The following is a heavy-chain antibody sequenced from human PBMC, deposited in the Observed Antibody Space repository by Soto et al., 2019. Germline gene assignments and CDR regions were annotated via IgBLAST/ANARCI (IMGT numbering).Heavy chain of an antibody. J-gene: IGHJ6*02. V-gene: IGHV3-30*18. Sequence: GSLRLSCAASGFTFSSHGMHWVRQAPGKGLEGVALISYGGGNTYYTDSVEGRFTISRDNSKNTLYLQMNSLRAEDTAVYYCAKDGTHCSDGSCYGMDVWGQGTTVTVSS. CDR2: ISYGGGNT. D-gene: IGHD2-15*01. CDR3: AKDGTHCSDGSCYGMDV. CDR1: GFTFSSHG.